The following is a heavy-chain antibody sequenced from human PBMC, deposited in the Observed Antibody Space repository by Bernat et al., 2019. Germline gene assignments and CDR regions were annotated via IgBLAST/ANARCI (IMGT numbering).Heavy chain of an antibody. V-gene: IGHV4-59*01. CDR1: GGSISSYY. J-gene: IGHJ3*02. Sequence: QVQLQESGPGLVKPSETLSLTCTVSGGSISSYYWSWIRQPPGKGLEWIGYIYYSGSTNYNPSLKSRVTISIDTSKSQFSLKLSSVTAADAAVYYCARDPHYYDNIGYYDAFDIWGQGTMVTVSS. CDR3: ARDPHYYDNIGYYDAFDI. D-gene: IGHD3-22*01. CDR2: IYYSGST.